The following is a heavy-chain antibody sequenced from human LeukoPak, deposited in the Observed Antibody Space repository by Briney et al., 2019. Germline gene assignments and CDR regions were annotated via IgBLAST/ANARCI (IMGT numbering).Heavy chain of an antibody. CDR3: AREVRYGDGVGPFGH. Sequence: SETLSLTCSVSGGSVSSSSYYWGWIRQPPGKGLEWIGSTYYRGSTYYKPSLKSRVSISVDTSKNQLSLKLRSVTAADTAVYYCAREVRYGDGVGPFGHWGQGTLVSVSS. CDR2: TYYRGST. V-gene: IGHV4-39*07. D-gene: IGHD2-21*02. J-gene: IGHJ4*02. CDR1: GGSVSSSSYY.